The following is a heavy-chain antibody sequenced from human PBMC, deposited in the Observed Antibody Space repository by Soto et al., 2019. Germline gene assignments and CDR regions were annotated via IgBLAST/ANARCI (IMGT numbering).Heavy chain of an antibody. D-gene: IGHD6-13*01. CDR3: ARVFEFSSSLEFDY. CDR1: GFTFNSHG. CDR2: ISYDGRNK. V-gene: IGHV3-33*01. J-gene: IGHJ4*02. Sequence: QVQLVESGGGVVQPGRSLRLSCAASGFTFNSHGMHWVRQAPGKGLEWVAGISYDGRNKYYADSVKGRITISRDNSKSTLSLQMNRLRVEDTAVYYCARVFEFSSSLEFDYWGQGTLVTGSS.